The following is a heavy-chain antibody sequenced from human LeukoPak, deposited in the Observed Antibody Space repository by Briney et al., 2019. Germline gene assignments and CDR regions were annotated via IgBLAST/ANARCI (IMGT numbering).Heavy chain of an antibody. CDR2: IIPIFGTA. CDR3: ARDLFPNYSGSSDAFDI. CDR1: GGTFSSYA. J-gene: IGHJ3*02. D-gene: IGHD1-26*01. Sequence: ASVKVSCKASGGTFSSYAISWVRQAPGQGLEWMGGIIPIFGTANYAQKFQGRVTITTDESTSTAYMELSSLRSEDTDVYYCARDLFPNYSGSSDAFDIWGQGTMVTVSS. V-gene: IGHV1-69*05.